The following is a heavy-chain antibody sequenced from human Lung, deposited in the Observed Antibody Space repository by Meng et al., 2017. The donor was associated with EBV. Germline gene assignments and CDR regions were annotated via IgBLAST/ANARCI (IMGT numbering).Heavy chain of an antibody. D-gene: IGHD6-13*01. CDR2: IYHSGNT. CDR3: ASLAAAGWFDP. V-gene: IGHV4-4*02. CDR1: AGPISSSYW. Sequence: VRLQGPGPRLVKPSGPLLLPCVGSAGPISSSYWWSWVRQPPGKGLEWIGEIYHSGNTIYNPSLKSRVTISVDKSKNQFSLKVHSVTAADTAVYYCASLAAAGWFDPWGQGTLVTVSS. J-gene: IGHJ5*02.